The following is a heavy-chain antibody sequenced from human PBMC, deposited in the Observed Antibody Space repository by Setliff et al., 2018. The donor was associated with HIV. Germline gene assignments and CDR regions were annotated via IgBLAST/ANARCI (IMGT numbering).Heavy chain of an antibody. CDR2: IYYTGST. J-gene: IGHJ4*02. CDR3: ARDRYAGEIDY. Sequence: SETLSLTCSVSGGSINSGHYYWSWIRHHPGKGLEWIGYIYYTGSTYFNPSLKSRLTLSIDTSKNQLSLKLSSVTAADTAVYYCARDRYAGEIDYWGQGTLVTVSS. D-gene: IGHD3-10*01. V-gene: IGHV4-31*03. CDR1: GGSINSGHYY.